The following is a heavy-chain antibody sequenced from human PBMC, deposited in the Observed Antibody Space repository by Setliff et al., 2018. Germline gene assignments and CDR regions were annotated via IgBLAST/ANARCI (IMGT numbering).Heavy chain of an antibody. D-gene: IGHD6-13*01. Sequence: PSETLSLTCNVSGVSISSYYWSWIRQPPGKGLESIGYIQKSGSTNYNPSLMSRVSISVDTSKNQFSLDVSSVTAADTAVYYCVRESRSTWYRRDFWGQGTLVTVSS. CDR1: GVSISSYY. CDR3: VRESRSTWYRRDF. V-gene: IGHV4-59*12. CDR2: IQKSGST. J-gene: IGHJ4*02.